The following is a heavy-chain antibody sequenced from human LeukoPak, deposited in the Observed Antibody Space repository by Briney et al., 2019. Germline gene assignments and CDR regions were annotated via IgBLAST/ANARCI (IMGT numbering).Heavy chain of an antibody. J-gene: IGHJ5*02. CDR2: IYTSGST. Sequence: PSETLSLTCTVSGGSISSYYWSWIRQPAGKGLEWIGRIYTSGSTNYNPSLKSRVTMSVDTSKNQFSLKLSSVTAADTAVYYCARAKIAAASGFWFDPWGQGTLVTVSS. CDR3: ARAKIAAASGFWFDP. CDR1: GGSISSYY. V-gene: IGHV4-4*07. D-gene: IGHD6-13*01.